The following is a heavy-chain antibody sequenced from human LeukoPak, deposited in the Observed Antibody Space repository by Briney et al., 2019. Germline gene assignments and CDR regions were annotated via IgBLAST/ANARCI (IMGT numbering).Heavy chain of an antibody. CDR1: GGSLSGYY. CDR3: ARARNSLWFGELSAWFDP. D-gene: IGHD3-10*01. Sequence: SETLSLTCAVYGGSLSGYYWSWIRQPPGKGLEWIGEINHSGSTNYNPSLKSRVTISVDTSKNQFSLKLSSVAAADTAVYYCARARNSLWFGELSAWFDPWGQGTLVTVSS. V-gene: IGHV4-34*01. J-gene: IGHJ5*02. CDR2: INHSGST.